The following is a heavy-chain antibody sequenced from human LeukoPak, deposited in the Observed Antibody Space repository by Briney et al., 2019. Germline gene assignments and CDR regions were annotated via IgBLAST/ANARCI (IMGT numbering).Heavy chain of an antibody. Sequence: GGSLRLSCAASGFTFSSYAMSWVRQAPGKGLEWVSAISGSGGSTYYADSVKGRFTISRDNSKNTLYLQMNSLRAEDTAVYYCAKDGPFPDYYDSSGYPRRYFDLWGRGTLVTVSS. D-gene: IGHD3-22*01. CDR2: ISGSGGST. V-gene: IGHV3-23*01. J-gene: IGHJ2*01. CDR1: GFTFSSYA. CDR3: AKDGPFPDYYDSSGYPRRYFDL.